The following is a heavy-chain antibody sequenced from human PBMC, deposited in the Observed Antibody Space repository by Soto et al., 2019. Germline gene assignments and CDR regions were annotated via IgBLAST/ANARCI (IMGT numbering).Heavy chain of an antibody. J-gene: IGHJ5*02. CDR1: GGSISSGDYY. D-gene: IGHD3-22*01. CDR3: ARDDSSVTNWFDP. CDR2: IYYSGST. V-gene: IGHV4-30-4*01. Sequence: QVQLQESGPGLVKPSQTLSLTCTVSGGSISSGDYYWIWIRQPPGQGLDWIGYIYYSGSTYYNPSLKSRVTISVDTSKNQFSLKLSSVTAADTAVYYCARDDSSVTNWFDPWGQGTLVTVSS.